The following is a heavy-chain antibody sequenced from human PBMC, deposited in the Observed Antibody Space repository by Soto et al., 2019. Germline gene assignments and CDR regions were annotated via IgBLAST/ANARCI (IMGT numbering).Heavy chain of an antibody. CDR1: GGSISSYY. Sequence: PSETLSLTCTVSGGSISSYYWSWIRQPAGKGLEWIGRIYTSGSTNYNPSLKSRVTMSVDTSKTKFSLKLSSVTAADTAVYYCERVSTTTVTTGAFDIWGQGTMVTVSS. CDR3: ERVSTTTVTTGAFDI. CDR2: IYTSGST. D-gene: IGHD4-17*01. J-gene: IGHJ3*02. V-gene: IGHV4-4*07.